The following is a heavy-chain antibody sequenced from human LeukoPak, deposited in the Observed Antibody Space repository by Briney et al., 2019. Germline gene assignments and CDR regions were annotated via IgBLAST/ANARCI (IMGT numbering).Heavy chain of an antibody. CDR1: GGSISSYY. CDR2: IYYSGST. CDR3: ARGLRSGMYYFDY. D-gene: IGHD4-17*01. V-gene: IGHV4-59*01. Sequence: SETLSLTCTVSGGSISSYYWSWIRQPPGKGLEWIGYIYYSGSTNYNPSLKSRVTISVDTSKNQFSLKLSSVTAADTAVYYCARGLRSGMYYFDYWGRGTLVTVSS. J-gene: IGHJ4*02.